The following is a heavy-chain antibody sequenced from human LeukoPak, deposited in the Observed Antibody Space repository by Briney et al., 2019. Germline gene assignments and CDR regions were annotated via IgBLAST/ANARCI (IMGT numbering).Heavy chain of an antibody. Sequence: GGSLRLSCAGSGFTFSSYALTWVRQAPGKGLEWVSAISGSGGSTYYADSVKGRFTISRDNPKNTLYLQMNSLRAEDTAVYYCAKDLRSYYYDSSGHFDYWGQGTLVTVSS. CDR1: GFTFSSYA. CDR2: ISGSGGST. CDR3: AKDLRSYYYDSSGHFDY. D-gene: IGHD3-22*01. J-gene: IGHJ4*02. V-gene: IGHV3-23*01.